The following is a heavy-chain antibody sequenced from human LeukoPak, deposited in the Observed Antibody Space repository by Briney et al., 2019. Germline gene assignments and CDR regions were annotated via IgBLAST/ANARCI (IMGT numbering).Heavy chain of an antibody. J-gene: IGHJ4*02. D-gene: IGHD3-22*01. CDR2: IYTSGST. CDR1: GGSISSYY. CDR3: ARHLSYDSSGYYYFDY. Sequence: SETLSFTCTGSGGSISSYYWSWIRQPPGKGLEWIGYIYTSGSTNYNPSLKSRVTISVDTSKNQFSLKLSSVTAADTAVYYCARHLSYDSSGYYYFDYWGQGTLVTVSS. V-gene: IGHV4-4*09.